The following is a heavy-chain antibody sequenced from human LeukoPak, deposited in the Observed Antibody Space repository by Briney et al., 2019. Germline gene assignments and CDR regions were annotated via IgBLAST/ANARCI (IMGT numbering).Heavy chain of an antibody. Sequence: GGSLRLSCAASGFTFSSYGMHWVRQAPGKGLEWVAFIRYDGSNKYYADSVKGRFTISRDNSKNTLYLQMNSLRAEDTAVYYCAKDWVRLLKGPYYCDSSGYGCVFDYWGQGTLVTVSS. D-gene: IGHD3-22*01. CDR2: IRYDGSNK. CDR1: GFTFSSYG. CDR3: AKDWVRLLKGPYYCDSSGYGCVFDY. V-gene: IGHV3-30*02. J-gene: IGHJ4*02.